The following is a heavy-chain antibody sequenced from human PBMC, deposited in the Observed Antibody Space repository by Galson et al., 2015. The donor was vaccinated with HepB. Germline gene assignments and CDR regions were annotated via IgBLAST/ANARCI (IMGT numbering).Heavy chain of an antibody. CDR3: ARRRRVNETYYYYYMDV. D-gene: IGHD1-1*01. V-gene: IGHV4-39*01. Sequence: ETLSLTCTVSGGSISSSSYYWGWIRQPPGKGLEWIGSIYYSGSTYYNPSLKSRVTISVDTSKNQFSLKLSSVTAADTAVYYCARRRRVNETYYYYYMDVWGKGTTVTVSS. J-gene: IGHJ6*03. CDR2: IYYSGST. CDR1: GGSISSSSYY.